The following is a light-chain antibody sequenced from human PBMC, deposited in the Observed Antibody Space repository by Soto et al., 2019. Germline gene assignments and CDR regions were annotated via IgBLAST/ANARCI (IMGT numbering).Light chain of an antibody. V-gene: IGKV1-39*01. CDR2: AAS. CDR3: QQSYSTPT. Sequence: DIQMTQSPSSLSASVGDRVTITCRASQSISNYLNWYQQKPGQAPNLLIYAASSLYSGVPSRFSGSGSGTDFTLTISSLQPEDFATYYCQQSYSTPTFGGGTKV. CDR1: QSISNY. J-gene: IGKJ4*01.